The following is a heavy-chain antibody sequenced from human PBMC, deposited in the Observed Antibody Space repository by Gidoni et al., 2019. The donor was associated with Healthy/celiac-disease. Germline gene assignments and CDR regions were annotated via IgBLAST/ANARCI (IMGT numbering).Heavy chain of an antibody. J-gene: IGHJ4*02. CDR3: ARGGDSSGWYEDY. CDR1: GFTFSSYA. Sequence: QVQLVESGGGVVQPGRSLRRSCAASGFTFSSYAMHWVRQAPGKGLEWVAVISYDGSNKYYADSVKGRFTISRDNSKNTLYLQMNSLRAEDTAVYYCARGGDSSGWYEDYWGQGTLVTVSS. CDR2: ISYDGSNK. V-gene: IGHV3-30-3*01. D-gene: IGHD6-19*01.